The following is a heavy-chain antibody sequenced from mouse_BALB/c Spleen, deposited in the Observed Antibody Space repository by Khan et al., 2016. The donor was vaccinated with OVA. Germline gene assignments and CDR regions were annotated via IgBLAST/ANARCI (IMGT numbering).Heavy chain of an antibody. CDR2: INTYTGEP. CDR1: GYTFTNYG. D-gene: IGHD3-1*01. Sequence: QIQLVQSGPELKKPGETVKISCKASGYTFTNYGMNWVKQSPGKALKWMGWINTYTGEPTYADDFKGRFAFSLENSASTAYLQINNLKNEDTATYFCARHSYFSYTLDHWGQGTRVTVSS. J-gene: IGHJ4*01. V-gene: IGHV9-3-1*01. CDR3: ARHSYFSYTLDH.